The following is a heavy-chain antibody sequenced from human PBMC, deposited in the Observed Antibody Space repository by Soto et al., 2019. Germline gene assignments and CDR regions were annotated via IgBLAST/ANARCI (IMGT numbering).Heavy chain of an antibody. J-gene: IGHJ6*03. V-gene: IGHV1-8*01. CDR1: GYSLTDNG. D-gene: IGHD2-8*01. CDR2: ISPDSGKT. Sequence: ASVKVSCKASGYSLTDNGITWVRQASGQGLEYVGWISPDSGKTDYAQKFQGRVTMTRDTSINTVYMGLSSLRSDDTAVYYCARVYGYYYYYRDVWGKGTTVTVSS. CDR3: ARVYGYYYYYRDV.